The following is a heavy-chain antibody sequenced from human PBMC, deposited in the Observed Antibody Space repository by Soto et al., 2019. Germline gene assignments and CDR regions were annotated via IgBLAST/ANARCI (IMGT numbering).Heavy chain of an antibody. CDR3: ARSNRRGYSYGIFDY. J-gene: IGHJ4*02. CDR1: GGTFSSYA. CDR2: IIPIFGTA. V-gene: IGHV1-69*13. Sequence: SVKVSFKASGGTFSSYAISWLRQAPGQGLEWMGGIIPIFGTANYAQKFQGRVTITADESTSTAYMELSSLRSEDTAVYYCARSNRRGYSYGIFDYWGQGTLVTVSS. D-gene: IGHD5-18*01.